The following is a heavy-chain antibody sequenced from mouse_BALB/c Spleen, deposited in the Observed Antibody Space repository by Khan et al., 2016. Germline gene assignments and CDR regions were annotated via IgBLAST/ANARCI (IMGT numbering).Heavy chain of an antibody. Sequence: QVQLQQSGAELMKPGASVKISCKATGYTFSSYWIEWVKQRPGHGLEWIGEILPGSGSTNYNEKFKGKATFTADTSSTTAYMQLSSLTSEDSAVYYCARTPYGNYDAYWGQGTLVTVSA. CDR2: ILPGSGST. J-gene: IGHJ3*01. CDR1: GYTFSSYW. D-gene: IGHD2-1*01. V-gene: IGHV1-9*01. CDR3: ARTPYGNYDAY.